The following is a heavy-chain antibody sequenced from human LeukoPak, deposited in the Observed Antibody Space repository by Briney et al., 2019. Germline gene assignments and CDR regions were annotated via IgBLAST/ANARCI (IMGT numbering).Heavy chain of an antibody. CDR1: GFTFSSYS. V-gene: IGHV3-48*04. J-gene: IGHJ4*02. CDR2: ISVSTTMI. CDR3: ARDGGDYAHPVDY. D-gene: IGHD4-17*01. Sequence: PGGSLRLSCAASGFTFSSYSMNWVRQAPGKGLEWVSYISVSTTMIYYADSVKGRFTISRDNAKNSLYLQMNSLRAEDTAVYYCARDGGDYAHPVDYWGQGTLVTVSS.